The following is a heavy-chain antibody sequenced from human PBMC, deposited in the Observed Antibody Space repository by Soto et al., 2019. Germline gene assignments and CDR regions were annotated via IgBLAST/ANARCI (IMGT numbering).Heavy chain of an antibody. CDR1: GGSISSYY. D-gene: IGHD5-12*01. J-gene: IGHJ4*02. CDR2: IYYSGNT. CDR3: ARDVSDSGWLDC. Sequence: PSETLSLTCTVSGGSISSYYWSWIRQPPGKGLEWIGYIYYSGNTDYSSSLESRAIISIDTSNNQFSLKLSSVTAADTAVYYCARDVSDSGWLDCWGQGTLVTVSS. V-gene: IGHV4-59*01.